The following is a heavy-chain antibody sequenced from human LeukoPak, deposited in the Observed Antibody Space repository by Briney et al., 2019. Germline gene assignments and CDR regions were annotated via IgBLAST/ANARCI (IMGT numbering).Heavy chain of an antibody. CDR2: IKQDGSDK. D-gene: IGHD3-3*01. Sequence: SGGSLRLSCAASGFTFSSFWMSWVRQAPGKGLEWVANIKQDGSDKYYVGSVKGRFTISRDNAKNSQYLQMNSLRAEDTAVYYCAKHYDFWTGYNANFDSWGQGTLVTVSS. J-gene: IGHJ4*02. CDR1: GFTFSSFW. CDR3: AKHYDFWTGYNANFDS. V-gene: IGHV3-7*05.